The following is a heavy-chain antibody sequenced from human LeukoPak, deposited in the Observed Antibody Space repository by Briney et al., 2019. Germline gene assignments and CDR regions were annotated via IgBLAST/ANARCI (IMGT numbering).Heavy chain of an antibody. D-gene: IGHD4-17*01. J-gene: IGHJ2*01. CDR1: GFTFSSYA. CDR3: AKDYGDPTGYFDL. Sequence: GRSLRLSCAASGFTFSSYAMHWVRQAPGKGLEWVAVISYDGSNKYYADSVRGRFTISRDNSKNTLYLQMNSLRAEDTAVYYCAKDYGDPTGYFDLWGRGTLVTVSS. CDR2: ISYDGSNK. V-gene: IGHV3-30*04.